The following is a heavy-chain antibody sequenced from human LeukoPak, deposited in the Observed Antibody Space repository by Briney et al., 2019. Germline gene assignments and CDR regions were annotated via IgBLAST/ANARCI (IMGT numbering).Heavy chain of an antibody. D-gene: IGHD1-26*01. V-gene: IGHV3-30*04. CDR3: AREGGYSGSYRDCYFDY. CDR2: ISYDGSNK. Sequence: PGGSLRLSCAASGFTFSSYAMHWVRQAPGKGLEWVAVISYDGSNKYYADSVKGRFTIYRDNSKNTLYLQMNSLRAEDTAVYYCAREGGYSGSYRDCYFDYWGQGTLVTVSS. J-gene: IGHJ4*02. CDR1: GFTFSSYA.